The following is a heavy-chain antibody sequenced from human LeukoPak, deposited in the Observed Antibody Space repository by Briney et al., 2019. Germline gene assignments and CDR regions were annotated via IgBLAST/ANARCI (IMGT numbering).Heavy chain of an antibody. J-gene: IGHJ4*02. Sequence: GGSLRLSCTASTSNTFTTYWMHWVRQVPGKGLVWVSRMNGDGSSISYADSVRGRFTISRDNAKNSLYLQMNSLRAEDTAVYYCARAPGKGGSSGSFDYWGQGTLVTVSS. CDR3: ARAPGKGGSSGSFDY. V-gene: IGHV3-74*01. CDR1: TSNTFTTYW. CDR2: MNGDGSSI. D-gene: IGHD1-26*01.